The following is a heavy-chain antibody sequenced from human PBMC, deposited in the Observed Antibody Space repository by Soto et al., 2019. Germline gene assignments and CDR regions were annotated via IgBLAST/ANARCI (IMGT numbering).Heavy chain of an antibody. J-gene: IGHJ5*01. CDR3: STRAYDTNGYYRFDP. CDR2: INHSGRV. D-gene: IGHD3-22*01. V-gene: IGHV4-34*01. Sequence: QVQLQQWGAGLLKPSATLSLTCAVYGGSFSGHSWTWIRQSPGKGLEWIGDINHSGRVNYSPSLKSRGTISLDTSKNQFSLTLSAVTAADTAMYYCSTRAYDTNGYYRFDPWGQGTLVTVSS. CDR1: GGSFSGHS.